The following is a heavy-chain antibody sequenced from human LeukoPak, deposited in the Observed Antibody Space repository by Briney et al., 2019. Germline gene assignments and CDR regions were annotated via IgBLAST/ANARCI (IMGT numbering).Heavy chain of an antibody. CDR3: AKSPLDIYDSSGYYYDY. CDR2: ISGSGGST. V-gene: IGHV3-23*01. J-gene: IGHJ4*02. D-gene: IGHD3-22*01. CDR1: GFTFSSYA. Sequence: GGSLRLSCAASGFTFSSYAMSWVRQAPGKGLEWVSAISGSGGSTYYADSVKGRFTISRDNSKNTLYLQMNSLRAEDTAVYCCAKSPLDIYDSSGYYYDYWGQGTLVTVSS.